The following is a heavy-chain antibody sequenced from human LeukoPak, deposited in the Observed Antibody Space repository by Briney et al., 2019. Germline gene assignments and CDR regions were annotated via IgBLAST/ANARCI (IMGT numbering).Heavy chain of an antibody. Sequence: SETLSLTCAVSGWSFSDYYWSWIRQPPGKGLEWIGEINHGGDTNYNSSLQSRVTLSVDTSSNQFSLILSSVTAADTAIYYCASNKYPVQAFDIWGQGTMVTVSS. CDR3: ASNKYPVQAFDI. J-gene: IGHJ3*02. CDR2: INHGGDT. V-gene: IGHV4-34*01. D-gene: IGHD1/OR15-1a*01. CDR1: GWSFSDYY.